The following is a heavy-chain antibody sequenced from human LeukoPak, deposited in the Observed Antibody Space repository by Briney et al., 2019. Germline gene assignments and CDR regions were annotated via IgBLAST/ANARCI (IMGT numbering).Heavy chain of an antibody. Sequence: GGSLRLSCAASGFTFSDYYMSWIRQAPGKGLEWVSYISSSGSTIYYADSVKGRFTISRDNAKNSLYLQMNSLRAEDTAVYYCARDRGYSCGHYYYYGMDVWGQGTTVTVSS. D-gene: IGHD5-18*01. CDR2: ISSSGSTI. J-gene: IGHJ6*02. V-gene: IGHV3-11*01. CDR1: GFTFSDYY. CDR3: ARDRGYSCGHYYYYGMDV.